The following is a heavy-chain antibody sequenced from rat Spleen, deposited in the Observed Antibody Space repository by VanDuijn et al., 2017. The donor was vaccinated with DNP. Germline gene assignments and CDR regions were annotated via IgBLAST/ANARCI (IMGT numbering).Heavy chain of an antibody. CDR3: ARGGS. D-gene: IGHD5-1*01. Sequence: QVQLKESGPGLVQPSQTLSLTCTVSGFSLTTNSVHWVRQPPGKGLEWIAAISSGGSTYYNSALKSRLSISRDTSKSQVFLKMNSLQTEDTAMYFCARGGSWGQGVMVTVSS. CDR1: GFSLTTNS. J-gene: IGHJ2*01. CDR2: ISSGGST. V-gene: IGHV2-6*01.